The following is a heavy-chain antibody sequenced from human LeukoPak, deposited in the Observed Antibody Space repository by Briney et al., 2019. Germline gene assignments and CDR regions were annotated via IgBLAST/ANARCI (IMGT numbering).Heavy chain of an antibody. CDR3: AIYYDSSGYYLDP. D-gene: IGHD3-22*01. V-gene: IGHV1-2*02. Sequence: ASVKVSCKASGYTFTGYYMHWVRQAPGQGLAWMGWINPNSGGTNYAQKFQGGVAMTRDTSISTAYMELSRLRSDDTAVYYCAIYYDSSGYYLDPWGQGTLVTVSS. CDR2: INPNSGGT. CDR1: GYTFTGYY. J-gene: IGHJ5*02.